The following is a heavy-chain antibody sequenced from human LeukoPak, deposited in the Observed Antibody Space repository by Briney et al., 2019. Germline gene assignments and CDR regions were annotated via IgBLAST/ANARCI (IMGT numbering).Heavy chain of an antibody. CDR3: ARARLSRKGMDV. CDR2: IYYSGST. V-gene: IGHV4-59*01. Sequence: SETLSLTCTVSGGSISSYYWSWIRQPPGKGLEWIGYIYYSGSTNYNPSLKSRVTISVDTSKSQFSLKLSSVTAADTAVYYCARARLSRKGMDVWGQGTTVTVSS. CDR1: GGSISSYY. D-gene: IGHD4/OR15-4a*01. J-gene: IGHJ6*02.